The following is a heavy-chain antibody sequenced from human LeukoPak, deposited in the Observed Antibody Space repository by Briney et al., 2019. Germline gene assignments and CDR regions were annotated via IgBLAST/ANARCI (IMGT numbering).Heavy chain of an antibody. CDR2: IYPRDGST. CDR1: GYTFTSNY. V-gene: IGHV1-46*01. CDR3: ARGSTYYDSSGQVPFDY. D-gene: IGHD3-22*01. Sequence: GASVTVSCTASGYTFTSNYIHWVRQAPGQGLEWMGMIYPRDGSTSYAQKFQGRVTVTRDTSTSTVHMELSGLRSEDTAVYYCARGSTYYDSSGQVPFDYWGQGTLVTVSS. J-gene: IGHJ4*02.